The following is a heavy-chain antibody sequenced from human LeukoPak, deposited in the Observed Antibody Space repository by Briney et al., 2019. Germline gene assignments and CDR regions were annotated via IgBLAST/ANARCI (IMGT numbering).Heavy chain of an antibody. CDR3: AKDGQYYYGSGSRRHNYYYYYYMDV. CDR1: GFTFSSYG. Sequence: GGSLRLSCAASGFTFSSYGMSWVRQAPGKGLEWVSAISGSGGSTYYADSVKGRFTISRDNSKNTLYLQMNSLRAEDTAVYYCAKDGQYYYGSGSRRHNYYYYYYMDVWGKGTTVTISS. D-gene: IGHD3-10*01. V-gene: IGHV3-23*01. CDR2: ISGSGGST. J-gene: IGHJ6*03.